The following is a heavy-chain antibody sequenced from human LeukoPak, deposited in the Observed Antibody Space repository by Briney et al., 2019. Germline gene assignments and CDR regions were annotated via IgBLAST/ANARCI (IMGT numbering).Heavy chain of an antibody. V-gene: IGHV1-69*05. CDR3: ARDRVDDYVWGSYRYRTRSFDY. Sequence: SVKVPCKASGGTFSSYAISWVRQAPGQGLEWMGRIIPIFGTANYAQKFQGRVTITTDESTSTAYMELSSLRSEDTAVYYCARDRVDDYVWGSYRYRTRSFDYWGQGTLVTVSS. CDR1: GGTFSSYA. CDR2: IIPIFGTA. J-gene: IGHJ4*02. D-gene: IGHD3-16*02.